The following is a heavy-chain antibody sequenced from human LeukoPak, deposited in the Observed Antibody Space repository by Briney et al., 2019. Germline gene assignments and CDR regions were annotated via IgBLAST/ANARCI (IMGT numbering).Heavy chain of an antibody. Sequence: KTGGSLRLSCAASGFTFSSYAMSWVRQAPGKGLEWVSAISGSGGSTYYADSVKGRFTISRDNSKNTLYLQMNSLRAEDTAVYYCAKPHVAGDDSSAYAFDIWGQGTMVTVSS. D-gene: IGHD3-22*01. J-gene: IGHJ3*02. CDR1: GFTFSSYA. V-gene: IGHV3-23*01. CDR3: AKPHVAGDDSSAYAFDI. CDR2: ISGSGGST.